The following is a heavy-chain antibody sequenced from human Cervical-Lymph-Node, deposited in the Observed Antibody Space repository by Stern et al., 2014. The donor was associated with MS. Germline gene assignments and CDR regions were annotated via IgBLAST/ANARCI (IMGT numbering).Heavy chain of an antibody. CDR3: ARLYGDY. CDR1: GGSLSSYY. J-gene: IGHJ4*02. CDR2: IYDSGSP. Sequence: VPLVESGPGLVKPSETLSLPCSVSGGSLSSYYLSWIRQPPGQGLEWIGYIYDSGSPNYNPSLKPPVTLSVDTSKNQFSPKLSSVTAADTAVYYCARLYGDYWGQGTLVTVSS. V-gene: IGHV4-59*08. D-gene: IGHD3-10*01.